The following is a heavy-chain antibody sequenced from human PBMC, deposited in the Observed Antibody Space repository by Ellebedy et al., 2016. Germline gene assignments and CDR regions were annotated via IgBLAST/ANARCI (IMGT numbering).Heavy chain of an antibody. D-gene: IGHD1-26*01. CDR1: GGTFSSYA. J-gene: IGHJ5*02. CDR3: ARVWDKSGSYGWFDP. Sequence: ASVKVSCKASGGTFSSYAISWVRQAPGQGLEWMGGIIPILGIANYAQKFQGRVTITADKSTSTAYMELSSLRSEDTAVYYCARVWDKSGSYGWFDPWGQGTLVTVSS. V-gene: IGHV1-69*10. CDR2: IIPILGIA.